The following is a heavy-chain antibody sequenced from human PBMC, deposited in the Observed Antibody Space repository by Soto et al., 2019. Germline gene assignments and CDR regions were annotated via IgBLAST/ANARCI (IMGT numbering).Heavy chain of an antibody. J-gene: IGHJ4*02. CDR2: ISGSGGST. CDR3: AKSGAHPVTVYSPFDY. Sequence: GSLRLSCAASGFTFSSYAMSWVRQAPGKGLEWVSAISGSGGSTYYADSVKGRFTISRDNSKNTLYLQMNSLRAEDTAVYYCAKSGAHPVTVYSPFDYWGQGTLVTVSS. D-gene: IGHD3-3*01. V-gene: IGHV3-23*01. CDR1: GFTFSSYA.